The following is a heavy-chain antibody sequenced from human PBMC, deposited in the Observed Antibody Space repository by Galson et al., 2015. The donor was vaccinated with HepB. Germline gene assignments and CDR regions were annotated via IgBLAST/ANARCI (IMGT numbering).Heavy chain of an antibody. Sequence: SLRLSCAASGSTFSSYAMHWVRQAPGKGLEWAAVISYDGSNKYYADSVKGRFTISRDNFKSTLYLQMNSLRAEDTAVYYCARGLGGSYYHCGDYWGQGTLVTVSS. CDR1: GSTFSSYA. D-gene: IGHD1-26*01. CDR2: ISYDGSNK. CDR3: ARGLGGSYYHCGDY. J-gene: IGHJ4*02. V-gene: IGHV3-30*04.